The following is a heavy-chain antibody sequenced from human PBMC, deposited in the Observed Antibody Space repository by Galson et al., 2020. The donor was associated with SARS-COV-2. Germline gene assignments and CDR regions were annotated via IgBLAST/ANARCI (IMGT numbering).Heavy chain of an antibody. CDR2: ISGSGNSV. V-gene: IGHV3-23*01. CDR1: GFTFTNYA. D-gene: IGHD3-10*01. CDR3: AKDYNPRLQGAKEFDP. J-gene: IGHJ5*02. Sequence: GESLKISCAASGFTFTNYAMSWVRQPPGKGLEWVSSISGSGNSVFYGDSVRGRFTISRDNSESTVHLQMNSLRPEDTAVYYCAKDYNPRLQGAKEFDPWGQGTLVTVSS.